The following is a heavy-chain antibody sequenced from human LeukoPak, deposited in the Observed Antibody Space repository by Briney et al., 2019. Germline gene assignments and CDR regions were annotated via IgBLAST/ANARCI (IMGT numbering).Heavy chain of an antibody. D-gene: IGHD3-22*01. CDR2: ISYDGSNK. Sequence: PGGSLRLSCAASGFTFSAYWMHWVRQAPGKGLEWVAGISYDGSNKYYPDSVKGRFTISRDNSKNTLYLQMNSLRAEDTAVYYCAKGGYYYDSSGNWGQGTLVTVSS. CDR1: GFTFSAYW. V-gene: IGHV3-30*18. J-gene: IGHJ4*02. CDR3: AKGGYYYDSSGN.